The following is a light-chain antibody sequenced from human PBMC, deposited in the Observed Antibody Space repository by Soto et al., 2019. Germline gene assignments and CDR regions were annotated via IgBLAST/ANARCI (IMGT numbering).Light chain of an antibody. CDR2: EVS. CDR3: SSYTSSSVYG. CDR1: SSDVGGYNY. Sequence: QSALTQPASVSGSPGQSITISCTGTSSDVGGYNYVSWYQQHPGKAPKLMIYEVSNRPSGVSNRFSGSKSGNTASLTISGLQAEDEAGYYCSSYTSSSVYGFGTGTKVTVL. J-gene: IGLJ1*01. V-gene: IGLV2-14*01.